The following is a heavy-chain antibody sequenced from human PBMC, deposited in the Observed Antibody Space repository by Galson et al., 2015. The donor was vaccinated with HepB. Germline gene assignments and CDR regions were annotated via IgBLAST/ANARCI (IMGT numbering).Heavy chain of an antibody. D-gene: IGHD3-3*01. V-gene: IGHV4-31*03. J-gene: IGHJ4*02. CDR3: ARTSYDFWSGYFDY. CDR1: GGSISSGGYY. Sequence: TLSLTCTVSGGSISSGGYYWSWIRQHPGKGLEWIGYIYYSGSTYYNPSLKSRVTISVDTSKNQFSLKLSSVTAADTAVYYCARTSYDFWSGYFDYWGQGTLVTVSS. CDR2: IYYSGST.